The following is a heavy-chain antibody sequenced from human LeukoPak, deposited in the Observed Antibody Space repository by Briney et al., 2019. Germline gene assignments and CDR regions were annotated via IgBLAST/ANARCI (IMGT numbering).Heavy chain of an antibody. CDR1: GGTFSSYA. J-gene: IGHJ6*02. D-gene: IGHD3-10*01. CDR2: IIPIFGTA. Sequence: SVKVSCKASGGTFSSYAISWVRQAPGQGLEWMGGIIPIFGTANYAQKFQGRVTITADESTSTAYMELSSLRSEDTAVYYCAREDAAMVRGYYYYGMDVWGQGTTVIVSS. V-gene: IGHV1-69*13. CDR3: AREDAAMVRGYYYYGMDV.